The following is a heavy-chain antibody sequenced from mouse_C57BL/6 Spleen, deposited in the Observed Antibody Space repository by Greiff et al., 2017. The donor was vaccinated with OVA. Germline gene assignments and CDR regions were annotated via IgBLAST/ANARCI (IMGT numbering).Heavy chain of an antibody. Sequence: QVQLQQSGAELARPGASVKMSCKASGYTFTSYTMHWVKQRPGQGLEWIGYINPSSGYTKYNQKFKDKATLTADKSSSTAYMQLSSLTSEDSAVYYCARDDYDPYLDYWGQGTTLTVSS. CDR2: INPSSGYT. V-gene: IGHV1-4*01. D-gene: IGHD2-4*01. CDR1: GYTFTSYT. J-gene: IGHJ2*01. CDR3: ARDDYDPYLDY.